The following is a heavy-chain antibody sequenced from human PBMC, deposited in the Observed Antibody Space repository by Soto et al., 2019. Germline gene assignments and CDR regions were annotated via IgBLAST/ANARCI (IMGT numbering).Heavy chain of an antibody. V-gene: IGHV4-31*03. CDR2: IYYSGST. CDR3: ARSDSSGYYRLIPGTYYYGMDV. Sequence: PSETLSLTCTVSGGSISSGGYYWSWIRQHPGKGLEWIGYIYYSGSTYYSPSLKSRVTISVDTSKNQFSLKLSSVTAADTAVYYCARSDSSGYYRLIPGTYYYGMDVWGQGTTVNVAS. CDR1: GGSISSGGYY. D-gene: IGHD3-22*01. J-gene: IGHJ6*02.